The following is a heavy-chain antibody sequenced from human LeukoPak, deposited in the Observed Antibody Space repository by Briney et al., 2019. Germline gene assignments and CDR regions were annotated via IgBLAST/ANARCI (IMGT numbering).Heavy chain of an antibody. CDR3: ARGIAAHRAIDY. J-gene: IGHJ4*02. V-gene: IGHV4-59*12. CDR2: IYYSGTT. CDR1: GGSINSYY. Sequence: SETLSLTCTVSGGSINSYYWSWIRQPPGKGLEWIGYIYYSGTTNYNPSLKSRVTISVDTSKNQFSLKLSSVTAADTAVYYCARGIAAHRAIDYWGQGTLVTVSS. D-gene: IGHD6-6*01.